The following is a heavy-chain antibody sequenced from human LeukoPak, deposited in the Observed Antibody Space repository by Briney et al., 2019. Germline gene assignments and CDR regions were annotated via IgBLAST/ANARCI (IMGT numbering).Heavy chain of an antibody. Sequence: GGSLRLSCAASGFTFSSYSMNWVRQAPGKGLEWVSYISSSGSTIYYADSVKGRFTISRDNAKNSLYLQMNSLRAEDTAVYYCARVDGYNLDYFDYWGQGTLVTVSS. CDR2: ISSSGSTI. CDR3: ARVDGYNLDYFDY. CDR1: GFTFSSYS. V-gene: IGHV3-48*04. D-gene: IGHD5-24*01. J-gene: IGHJ4*02.